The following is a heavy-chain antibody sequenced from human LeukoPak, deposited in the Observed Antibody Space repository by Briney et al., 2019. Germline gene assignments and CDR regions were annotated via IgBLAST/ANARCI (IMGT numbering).Heavy chain of an antibody. D-gene: IGHD3-22*01. Sequence: GGSLRLSCAASGFTFSSYAMHWVRQAPGKGLEWVAVISYDGSNKYYADSVKGRFTISRDNSKNTLYLQMNSLRAEDMAVYYCARSPPYYDSSGYIIDYWGQGTLVTVSS. CDR3: ARSPPYYDSSGYIIDY. CDR1: GFTFSSYA. J-gene: IGHJ4*02. CDR2: ISYDGSNK. V-gene: IGHV3-30-3*01.